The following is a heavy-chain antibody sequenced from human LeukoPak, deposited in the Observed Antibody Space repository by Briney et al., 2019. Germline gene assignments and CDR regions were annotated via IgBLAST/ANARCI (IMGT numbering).Heavy chain of an antibody. D-gene: IGHD2-8*01. CDR2: ISYDGSNK. V-gene: IGHV3-30*03. CDR3: AGVYYYYYMDV. J-gene: IGHJ6*03. CDR1: GFTFSSYG. Sequence: GGSLGLSCAASGFTFSSYGMHWVRQAPGKGLEWVAVISYDGSNKYYADSVKGRFTISRDNSKNTLYLQMNSLRAEDTAVYYCAGVYYYYYMDVWGKGTTVTVSS.